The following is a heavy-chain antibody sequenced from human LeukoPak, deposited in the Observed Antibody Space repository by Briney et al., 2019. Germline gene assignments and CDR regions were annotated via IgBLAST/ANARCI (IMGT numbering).Heavy chain of an antibody. J-gene: IGHJ4*02. CDR2: ISYDGSNK. Sequence: PGGSLRLSCAASGFTFSSYGMHWVRQAPGKGLEWVAVISYDGSNKYYADSVKGRFTISRDNSKNTLYLQMNSLRAEDTAVYYCAKDREIVEMYYFDYWGQGTLVTVSS. V-gene: IGHV3-30*18. CDR1: GFTFSSYG. D-gene: IGHD5-24*01. CDR3: AKDREIVEMYYFDY.